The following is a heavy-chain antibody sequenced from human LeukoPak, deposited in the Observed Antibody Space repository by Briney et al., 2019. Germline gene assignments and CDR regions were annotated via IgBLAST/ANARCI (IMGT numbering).Heavy chain of an antibody. V-gene: IGHV3-30*02. CDR3: AKPYSYGYDY. Sequence: PGGSLRLACVASGFTFSSYGMHWVRQTPGKGLEWVAFIWYAGSYKYFADSMKGRFTISRDNSKNTLSLQMNGLRPEDTAVYYCAKPYSYGYDYWGQGTLVTVSS. J-gene: IGHJ4*02. CDR1: GFTFSSYG. D-gene: IGHD5-18*01. CDR2: IWYAGSYK.